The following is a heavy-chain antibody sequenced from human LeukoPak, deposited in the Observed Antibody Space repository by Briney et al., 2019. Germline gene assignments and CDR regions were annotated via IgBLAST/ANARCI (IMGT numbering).Heavy chain of an antibody. J-gene: IGHJ5*02. V-gene: IGHV4-59*01. Sequence: SETLSLTCTVSGGSISSYYWSWIRQPPGKGLEWIGYIYYSGSTNYNPSLKSRVTISVDTSKNQFSLKLSSVTAADTAVYYYASSTLSSSWLGDWFDPWGQGTLVTVSS. CDR1: GGSISSYY. CDR2: IYYSGST. D-gene: IGHD6-13*01. CDR3: ASSTLSSSWLGDWFDP.